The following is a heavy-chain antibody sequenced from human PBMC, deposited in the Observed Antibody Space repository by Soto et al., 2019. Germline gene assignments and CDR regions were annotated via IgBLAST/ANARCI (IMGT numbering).Heavy chain of an antibody. CDR3: ARVLKLAAAVIESNTSWSDP. V-gene: IGHV4-34*01. CDR1: GGSFSGYY. D-gene: IGHD6-13*01. J-gene: IGHJ5*02. Sequence: PSETLSLTCAVYGGSFSGYYWSWIRQPPGKGLEWIGEINHSGSTNYNPSLKSRVTISVDTSKNQFSLKLSSVTAADTAVYYCARVLKLAAAVIESNTSWSDPWGQGTLGTGSS. CDR2: INHSGST.